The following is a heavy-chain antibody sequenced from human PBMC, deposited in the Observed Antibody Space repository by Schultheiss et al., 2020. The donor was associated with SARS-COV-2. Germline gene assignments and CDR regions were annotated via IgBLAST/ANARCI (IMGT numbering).Heavy chain of an antibody. V-gene: IGHV3-33*01. D-gene: IGHD6-19*01. CDR2: IWYDGSNK. J-gene: IGHJ6*02. CDR3: ARDSSGWIKYYYYGMDV. Sequence: GGSLRLSCAASGFTFSSYGMHWVRQAPGKGLEWVAVIWYDGSNKYYADSVKGRFTISRDNSKNTLYLQMNSLRAEDTAVYYCARDSSGWIKYYYYGMDVWGQGTTVTVSS. CDR1: GFTFSSYG.